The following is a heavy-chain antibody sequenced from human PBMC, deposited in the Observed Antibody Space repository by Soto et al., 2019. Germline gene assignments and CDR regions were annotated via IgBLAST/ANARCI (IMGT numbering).Heavy chain of an antibody. Sequence: QMQLVESGGGVVQPGRSLRLSCAASEFTFSSYAMHWVRQAPGKGLEWVAVISYDGSNKYYADSVKGRFTISRDNSKNTLYLQMNSLRAEDTAVYYCARWGDLGYGAFDYWGQGTLVTVSS. D-gene: IGHD2-8*01. CDR3: ARWGDLGYGAFDY. V-gene: IGHV3-30-3*01. CDR1: EFTFSSYA. CDR2: ISYDGSNK. J-gene: IGHJ4*02.